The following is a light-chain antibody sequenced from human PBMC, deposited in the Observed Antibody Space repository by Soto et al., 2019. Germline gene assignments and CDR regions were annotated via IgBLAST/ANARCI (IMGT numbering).Light chain of an antibody. Sequence: QSVLTQPPSVSAAPGQKVTISCSGSSSNIGNNYVSWYQQLPGTAPKLLIYDNNKRPSGIPDRFSGSKSGTSATLGITGLQTGDEADYYCGTWDSSLGGVFGGGTKLTVL. CDR2: DNN. J-gene: IGLJ3*02. V-gene: IGLV1-51*01. CDR1: SSNIGNNY. CDR3: GTWDSSLGGV.